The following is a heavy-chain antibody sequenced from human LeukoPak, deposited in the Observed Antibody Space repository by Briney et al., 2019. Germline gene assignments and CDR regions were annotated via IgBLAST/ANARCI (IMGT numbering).Heavy chain of an antibody. J-gene: IGHJ4*02. Sequence: PSETLSLTCAVSGGSLNNYHWSWIRQPPGKGLEWIGCIYHSGSTNYNPSLNSRVTMSVDTSKNQFSLQLNSVTPEDTAVYYCARYSGLGVPDYWGQGTLVTVSS. CDR1: GGSLNNYH. CDR2: IYHSGST. V-gene: IGHV4-59*08. D-gene: IGHD2-21*01. CDR3: ARYSGLGVPDY.